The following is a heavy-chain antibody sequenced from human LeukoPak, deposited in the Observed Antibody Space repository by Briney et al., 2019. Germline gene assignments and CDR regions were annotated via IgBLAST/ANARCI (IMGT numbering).Heavy chain of an antibody. CDR2: IYSGGST. J-gene: IGHJ4*02. D-gene: IGHD3-10*01. CDR3: ARAKGSGSYLD. Sequence: PGGSLRLSCAASGFAVSSNYMSWVRQAPGKGLEWVSVIYSGGSTYYADSVKGRFTISRDNSKNTLYLQMNSLRAEDTAVYYCARAKGSGSYLDWGQGTLVTVSS. V-gene: IGHV3-66*01. CDR1: GFAVSSNY.